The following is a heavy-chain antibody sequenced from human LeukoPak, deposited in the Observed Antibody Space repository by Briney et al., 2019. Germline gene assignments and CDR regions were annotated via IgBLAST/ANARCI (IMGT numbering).Heavy chain of an antibody. J-gene: IGHJ5*02. D-gene: IGHD6-13*01. CDR1: GFAFSAYA. CDR3: AREGIAATGTGWFDP. CDR2: ISGSISGSGGST. V-gene: IGHV3-23*01. Sequence: GASLRLSCAASGFAFSAYAMSWVRQAPGKGLEWVSAISGSISGSGGSTYYADSVKGRFTISRDNSKNTLYLQMNSLRTEDTAMYYCAREGIAATGTGWFDPWGRGTLVTVSS.